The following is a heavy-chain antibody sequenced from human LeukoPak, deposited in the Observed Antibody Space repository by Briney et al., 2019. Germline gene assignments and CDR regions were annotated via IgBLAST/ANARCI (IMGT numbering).Heavy chain of an antibody. D-gene: IGHD4-17*01. CDR1: GDSFSSHY. V-gene: IGHV4-59*11. Sequence: SETLSLTCAVSGDSFSSHYWTWIRQSPGTRLEWIGYISHIGRTNYNPSLKSRVTISIDTSKNQFSLKLRSVTAAGTAVYYCARDLVTVTKGFDIWGQGTMVSVSS. CDR2: ISHIGRT. J-gene: IGHJ3*02. CDR3: ARDLVTVTKGFDI.